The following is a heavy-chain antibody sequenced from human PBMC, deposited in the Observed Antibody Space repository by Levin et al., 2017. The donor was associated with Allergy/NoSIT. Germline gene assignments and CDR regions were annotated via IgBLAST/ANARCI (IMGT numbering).Heavy chain of an antibody. Sequence: GESLKISCTASGFTFGDYAMSWFRQAPGKGLEWVGFIRSKAYGGTTEYAASVKGRFTISRDDSKSIAYLQMNSLKTEDTAVYYCTRARLDYGDYFGWYFDLWGRGTLVTVSS. J-gene: IGHJ2*01. V-gene: IGHV3-49*03. CDR2: IRSKAYGGTT. CDR3: TRARLDYGDYFGWYFDL. D-gene: IGHD4-17*01. CDR1: GFTFGDYA.